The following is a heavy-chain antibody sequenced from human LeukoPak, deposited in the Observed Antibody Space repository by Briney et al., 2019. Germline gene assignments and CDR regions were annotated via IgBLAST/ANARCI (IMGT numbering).Heavy chain of an antibody. D-gene: IGHD6-19*01. CDR2: ISGSGGST. V-gene: IGHV3-23*01. CDR3: AKELYSSGWYYGYFDY. J-gene: IGHJ4*02. Sequence: GGSLRLSCAASRFTFSSYGMSWVRQAPGKGLEWVSAISGSGGSTYYADSGKGRFTISRDNSKNTLYLQMNSLRAEDTAVYYCAKELYSSGWYYGYFDYWGQGTLVTVSS. CDR1: RFTFSSYG.